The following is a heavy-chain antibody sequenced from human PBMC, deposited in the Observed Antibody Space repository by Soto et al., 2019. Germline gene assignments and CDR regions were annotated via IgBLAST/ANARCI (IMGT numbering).Heavy chain of an antibody. J-gene: IGHJ4*02. V-gene: IGHV3-23*01. CDR3: AKDGFPYYDFCHKFDY. D-gene: IGHD3-3*01. Sequence: GGSLRLSCAASGFTFSSYAMSWVRQAPGKGLEWVSAISGSGGSTYYADSVKGRFTISRDNSKNTLYLQMNSLGAEDTAVYYCAKDGFPYYDFCHKFDYWGQGTLVTVSS. CDR2: ISGSGGST. CDR1: GFTFSSYA.